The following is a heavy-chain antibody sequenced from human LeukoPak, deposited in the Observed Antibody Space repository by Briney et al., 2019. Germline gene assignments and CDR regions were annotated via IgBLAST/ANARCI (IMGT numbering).Heavy chain of an antibody. CDR1: GFTFSSYA. D-gene: IGHD2-15*01. CDR2: ISYDGSNK. J-gene: IGHJ4*02. V-gene: IGHV3-30*04. CDR3: ARGGLPSDYFDY. Sequence: GRSLRLSCAASGFTFSSYAMHWVRQAPGKGLEWVAVISYDGSNKYYADSVKGRFTISRDNSKNTLYLQMTSMRAEDTAVYYCARGGLPSDYFDYWGQGTLVTVSS.